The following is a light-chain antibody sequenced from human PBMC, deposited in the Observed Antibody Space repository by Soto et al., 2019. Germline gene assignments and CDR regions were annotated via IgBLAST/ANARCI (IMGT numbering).Light chain of an antibody. Sequence: EIVLTQSPGTLSLSPGERATLSCRASQSVSSSYLAWYQQKPGQAPRLLIYGASSRATGIPDRFSGSGSGTDFSLIISRLEPEDFAVYSCQHYGSSPLTFGGGTKVEIK. CDR2: GAS. CDR1: QSVSSSY. V-gene: IGKV3-20*01. CDR3: QHYGSSPLT. J-gene: IGKJ4*01.